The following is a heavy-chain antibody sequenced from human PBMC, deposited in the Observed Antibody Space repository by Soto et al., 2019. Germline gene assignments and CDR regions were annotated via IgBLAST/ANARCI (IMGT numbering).Heavy chain of an antibody. V-gene: IGHV3-21*01. CDR3: ARDHRDGSYYDY. CDR2: ITSSTYI. D-gene: IGHD1-26*01. J-gene: IGHJ4*02. Sequence: PGGSLRLSCAASGFTFSSYSMNWVRQAPGKGLEWVSSITSSTYIYYAGSLKGRFTISRDNAKNSLYLQMNSLRAEDTAVYYCARDHRDGSYYDYWGQGTLVTVSS. CDR1: GFTFSSYS.